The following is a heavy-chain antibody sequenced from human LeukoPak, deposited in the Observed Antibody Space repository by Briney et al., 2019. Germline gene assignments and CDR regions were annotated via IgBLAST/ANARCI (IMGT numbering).Heavy chain of an antibody. CDR3: ARDKFRSITGTSLIEHNWFDP. D-gene: IGHD1-7*01. CDR1: GYTLTELS. Sequence: GASVKVSCKVSGYTLTELSMHWVRQAPGKGLEWMGGFDPEDGETIYAQKFQGRVTMTRDTSISTAYMELSRLRSDDTAVYYCARDKFRSITGTSLIEHNWFDPWGQGTLVTVSS. J-gene: IGHJ5*02. CDR2: FDPEDGET. V-gene: IGHV1-24*01.